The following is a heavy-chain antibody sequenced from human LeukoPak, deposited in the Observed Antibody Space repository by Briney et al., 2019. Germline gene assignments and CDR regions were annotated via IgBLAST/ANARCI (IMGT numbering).Heavy chain of an antibody. V-gene: IGHV3-74*01. CDR2: LNSDGSST. D-gene: IGHD3-22*01. Sequence: GGSLRLSCAASGFTFSNYWMHWVRQAPGKGLVWVSRLNSDGSSTSYADSVKGRFTISRDNAKNTLYLQMNSLRAEDTAVYYCARAYAAGYYDSSGTSDWGQGTLVTVSS. CDR1: GFTFSNYW. CDR3: ARAYAAGYYDSSGTSD. J-gene: IGHJ4*02.